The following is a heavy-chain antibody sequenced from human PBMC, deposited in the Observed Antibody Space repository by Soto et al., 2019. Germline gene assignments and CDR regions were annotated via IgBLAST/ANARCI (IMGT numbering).Heavy chain of an antibody. CDR2: ISGSGGST. CDR3: AKGPRSPAAIQDHWIAY. CDR1: GFTFSSYA. D-gene: IGHD2-2*01. J-gene: IGHJ4*02. Sequence: EVQLLESGGGLVQPGGSLRLSCAASGFTFSSYAMSWVRQAPGKGLEWVSAISGSGGSTYYADSVKGGFTISRHNSMYTLYLQMNNVRAEDTSVYYSAKGPRSPAAIQDHWIAYWGQGTLVNVSS. V-gene: IGHV3-23*01.